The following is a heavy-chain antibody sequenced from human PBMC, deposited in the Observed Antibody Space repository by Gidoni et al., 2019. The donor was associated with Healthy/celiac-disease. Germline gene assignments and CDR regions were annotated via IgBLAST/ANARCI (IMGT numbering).Heavy chain of an antibody. J-gene: IGHJ4*02. D-gene: IGHD3-10*01. CDR1: GGSISSSSYY. CDR2: IYYSGST. Sequence: QLQLQESGPGLVKPSETLSLTCTVSGGSISSSSYYWGWIRQPPGKGLEWIGSIYYSGSTYYNPSLKSRVTISVDTSKNQFSLKLSSVTAADTAVYYCARRDDRHYGSGSIRYWGQGTLVTVSS. CDR3: ARRDDRHYGSGSIRY. V-gene: IGHV4-39*01.